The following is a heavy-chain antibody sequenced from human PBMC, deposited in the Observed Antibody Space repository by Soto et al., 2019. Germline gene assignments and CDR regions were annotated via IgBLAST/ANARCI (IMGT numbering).Heavy chain of an antibody. CDR2: IYYSGST. V-gene: IGHV4-59*08. CDR3: ARHGGGDYYYGMDV. J-gene: IGHJ6*02. D-gene: IGHD3-16*01. CDR1: GGSISSYY. Sequence: QVQLQESGPGLVKPSETLSLTCTVSGGSISSYYWSWIRQPPGKGLEWIGYIYYSGSTNYNPSLKSRVTISVDTSKNQFSLKLSSVTAADTGVYYCARHGGGDYYYGMDVWGQGTTVTVSS.